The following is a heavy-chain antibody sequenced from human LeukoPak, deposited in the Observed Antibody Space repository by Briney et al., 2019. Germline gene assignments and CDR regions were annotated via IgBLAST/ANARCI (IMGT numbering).Heavy chain of an antibody. Sequence: SETLSLTCTVSGGSISSSSYYWGWIRQPPGKGLEWIGSIYYSGSTYYNPSLKSRVTISVDTSKNQFSLKLSSVTAADTAVYYCARLSRSVRGVIIDYWGQGTLVTVPS. V-gene: IGHV4-39*01. CDR3: ARLSRSVRGVIIDY. D-gene: IGHD3-10*01. CDR2: IYYSGST. CDR1: GGSISSSSYY. J-gene: IGHJ4*02.